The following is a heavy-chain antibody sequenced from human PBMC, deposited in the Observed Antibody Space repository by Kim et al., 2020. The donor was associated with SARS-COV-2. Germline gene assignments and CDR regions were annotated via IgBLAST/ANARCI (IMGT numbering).Heavy chain of an antibody. D-gene: IGHD3-9*01. CDR1: GFTFSSYG. CDR3: ARGKIHDILTGYYPTDFDY. J-gene: IGHJ4*02. V-gene: IGHV3-33*01. Sequence: GGSLRLSCAASGFTFSSYGMHWVRQAPGKGLEWVAVIWYDLINEHYADSVKGRFTISRDNSKNTLYLQMNSLRAEDTAVYYCARGKIHDILTGYYPTDFDYWGQGTLVTVSS. CDR2: IWYDLINE.